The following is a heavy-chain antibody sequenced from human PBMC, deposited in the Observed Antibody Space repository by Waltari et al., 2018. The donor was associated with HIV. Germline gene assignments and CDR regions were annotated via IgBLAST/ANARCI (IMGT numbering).Heavy chain of an antibody. CDR3: AKAMGHYYEVSDAHATSKDVFDV. J-gene: IGHJ3*01. CDR1: GKSFSPTYF. Sequence: QDQLVQSGTEVKKPGASVKVSCKASGKSFSPTYFIHWLRPASVQRFEWMGWVNTGNGDSKLSQKLQGRFTFTRDMSASVIYMEVRKLRWEDTALYYCAKAMGHYYEVSDAHATSKDVFDVWGQGTSVIVSS. V-gene: IGHV1-3*04. D-gene: IGHD3-3*01. CDR2: VNTGNGDS.